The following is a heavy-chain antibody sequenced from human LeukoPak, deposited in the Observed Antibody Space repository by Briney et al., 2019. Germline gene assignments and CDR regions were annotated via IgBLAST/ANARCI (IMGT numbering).Heavy chain of an antibody. CDR1: GVTFDNYR. J-gene: IGHJ4*02. Sequence: LSGGSLRLSCAASGVTFDNYRMSWVRQAPGKGLEWVSTVNADGGNTYYADSVKGRFTISRDNSKSTLILQMNSLRVEDTALYYCTKRVKYGGTWDHFADWGQGTLVTVSS. V-gene: IGHV3-23*01. CDR3: TKRVKYGGTWDHFAD. D-gene: IGHD1-26*01. CDR2: VNADGGNT.